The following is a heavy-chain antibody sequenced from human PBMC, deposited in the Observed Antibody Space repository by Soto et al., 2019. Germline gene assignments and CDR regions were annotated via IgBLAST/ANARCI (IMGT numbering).Heavy chain of an antibody. D-gene: IGHD3-3*01. CDR3: ARLQNFVNWSFDH. CDR2: IYYSGST. CDR1: GGSISSGGYY. J-gene: IGHJ4*02. V-gene: IGHV4-31*03. Sequence: SETLSLTCTVSGGSISSGGYYWSWIRQHPGKGLEWIGYIYYSGSTYYNPSLKSRVTISVDTSKNQFSLKLTSVTATDTAVYYCARLQNFVNWSFDHWGQGALVTVSS.